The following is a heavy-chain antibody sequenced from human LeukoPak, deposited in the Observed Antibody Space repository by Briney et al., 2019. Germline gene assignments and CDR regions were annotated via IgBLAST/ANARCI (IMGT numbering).Heavy chain of an antibody. V-gene: IGHV1-8*01. CDR1: GYTFTCYD. J-gene: IGHJ6*02. Sequence: GASVTVSFKASGYTFTCYDINWVRQATGQGLEWMGWMNPNSGNTGYAQKFQGRVTMTRNTSISTAYMELSSLRSEDTAVYYCARQLIVAEGLYGMDVWGQGTTVTVSS. D-gene: IGHD2-21*01. CDR3: ARQLIVAEGLYGMDV. CDR2: MNPNSGNT.